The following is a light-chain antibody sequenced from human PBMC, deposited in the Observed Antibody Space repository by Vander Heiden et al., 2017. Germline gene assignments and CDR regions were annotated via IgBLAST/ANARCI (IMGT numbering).Light chain of an antibody. CDR3: QQRSNWPIT. V-gene: IGKV3-11*01. CDR1: QSVSSS. CDR2: DAS. Sequence: EIVLTQPPATLSLSPGGRAALSCRASQSVSSSLAWYQQKPGQAPRLLIYDASNRATGIPARFSGSGSGTDFTLTISSLEPEDFAVYYCQQRSNWPITFGQGTRLEIK. J-gene: IGKJ5*01.